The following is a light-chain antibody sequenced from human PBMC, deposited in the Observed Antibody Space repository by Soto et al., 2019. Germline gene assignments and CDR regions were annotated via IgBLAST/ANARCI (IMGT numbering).Light chain of an antibody. CDR1: QSIRNN. CDR2: GAS. V-gene: IGKV3D-15*01. Sequence: ITPSPGTLSVSPGERAPPSCRASQSIRNNLAWYQQKPGQAPRLLIYGASSRATGIPDRFSGSGSGTEFTLTISSLQSEDFAVYYCQQYNNWPWTFGQGTKVDIK. J-gene: IGKJ1*01. CDR3: QQYNNWPWT.